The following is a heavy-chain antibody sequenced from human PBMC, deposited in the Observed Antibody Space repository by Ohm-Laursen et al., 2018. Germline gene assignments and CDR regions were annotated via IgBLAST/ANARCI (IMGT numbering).Heavy chain of an antibody. Sequence: SLRLSCAASGFTFSSYAMSWVRQAPGKGLEWVGRIKRKADGETTDYAAPVRGRFTISRDDPKNTLYLQMNSLKTEDTAMYYCTTSKGWWGQGTLVTVSS. J-gene: IGHJ4*02. CDR2: IKRKADGETT. CDR3: TTSKGW. CDR1: GFTFSSYA. V-gene: IGHV3-15*01.